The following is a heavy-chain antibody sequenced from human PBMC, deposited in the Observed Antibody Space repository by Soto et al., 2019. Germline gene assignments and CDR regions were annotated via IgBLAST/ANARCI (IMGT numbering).Heavy chain of an antibody. CDR1: GYTFTSYG. D-gene: IGHD4-17*01. J-gene: IGHJ4*02. CDR3: ARGGFEHDYGDYYPFDY. Sequence: ASVKVSCKASGYTFTSYGISWVRQAPGQGLEWMGWISAYNGNTNYAQKLQGRVTMTTDTSTSTAYMELRSLRSDDTAVYYCARGGFEHDYGDYYPFDYWGQGTLVTVSS. V-gene: IGHV1-18*01. CDR2: ISAYNGNT.